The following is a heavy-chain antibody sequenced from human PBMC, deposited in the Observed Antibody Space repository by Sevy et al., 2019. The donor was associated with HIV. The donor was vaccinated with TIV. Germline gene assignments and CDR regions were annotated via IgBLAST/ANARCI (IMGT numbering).Heavy chain of an antibody. CDR3: ARDQHDYAGNLRTGWFDP. CDR1: GFTFSSYA. J-gene: IGHJ5*02. V-gene: IGHV3-30-3*01. D-gene: IGHD4-17*01. CDR2: ISYDGSNK. Sequence: GGSLRLSCAASGFTFSSYAIHRVRQAPSKGLEWVAFISYDGSNKYYADSVKGRFTISRDNSKKTLYLQMNSLRAEDTAVYYCARDQHDYAGNLRTGWFDPWGQGTLVTVSS.